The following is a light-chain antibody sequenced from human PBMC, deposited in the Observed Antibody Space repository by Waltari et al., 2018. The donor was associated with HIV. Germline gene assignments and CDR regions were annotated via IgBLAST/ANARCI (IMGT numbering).Light chain of an antibody. CDR2: LNGDGSH. CDR1: SGHTNYA. J-gene: IGLJ3*02. V-gene: IGLV4-69*01. CDR3: QSWDADIHV. Sequence: QLVLPQSPSASASLGASVKLTCTLNSGHTNYAIAWHQQQPEKGPRYLMKLNGDGSHTKGDGIPDRFSGSSSGAERYLTISSLQSDDEADYYCQSWDADIHVFGGGTKLTVL.